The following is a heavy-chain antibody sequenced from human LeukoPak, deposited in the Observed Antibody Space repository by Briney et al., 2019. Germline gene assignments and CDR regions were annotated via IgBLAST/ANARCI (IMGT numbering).Heavy chain of an antibody. Sequence: GGSLRLSCVVSGYTFSSYEANWVRQAPGKGLAWVSFISTSGDIIYYADSVRGRFTVSRDNAKNSLYLQMNSLRAEDTAVYYCARWSLTAFPDYWGQGTLVTVSS. CDR3: ARWSLTAFPDY. V-gene: IGHV3-48*03. CDR1: GYTFSSYE. J-gene: IGHJ4*02. CDR2: ISTSGDII. D-gene: IGHD1-26*01.